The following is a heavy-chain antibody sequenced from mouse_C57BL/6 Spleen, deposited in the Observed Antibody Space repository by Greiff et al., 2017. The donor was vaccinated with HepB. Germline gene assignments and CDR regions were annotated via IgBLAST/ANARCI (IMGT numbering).Heavy chain of an antibody. D-gene: IGHD4-1*01. J-gene: IGHJ4*01. CDR1: GFTFSSYA. Sequence: EVMLVESGGGLVKPGGSLKLSCAASGFTFSSYAMSWVRQTLEKRLEWVATISDGGSYTYYPDNVKGRFTISRDNAKNNLYLQMDHLKSEDTAMYYGARDKLRLPYAMDYWGQGTSVTVSS. V-gene: IGHV5-4*01. CDR3: ARDKLRLPYAMDY. CDR2: ISDGGSYT.